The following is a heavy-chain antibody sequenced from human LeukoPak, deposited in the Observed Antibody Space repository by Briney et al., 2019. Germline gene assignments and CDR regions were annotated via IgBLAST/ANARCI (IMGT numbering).Heavy chain of an antibody. CDR2: IKQDGSEK. Sequence: GGPVRLSCAASGFTFSSYWMSWARQAPGKGLEWVANIKQDGSEKYYVDSVKGRFTISRDNAKNSLYLQVNSLRAEDTAVYYCARDQRYCSSSSCPWEPFDYWGQGTLATVSS. CDR1: GFTFSSYW. V-gene: IGHV3-7*05. CDR3: ARDQRYCSSSSCPWEPFDY. D-gene: IGHD2-2*01. J-gene: IGHJ4*02.